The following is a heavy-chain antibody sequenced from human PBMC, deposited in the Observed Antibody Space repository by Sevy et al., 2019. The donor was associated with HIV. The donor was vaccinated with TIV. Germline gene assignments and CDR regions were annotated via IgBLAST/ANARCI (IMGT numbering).Heavy chain of an antibody. Sequence: GGSLRLSCAASGFTFSSYDMHWVRQAPGKGLEWVAVISYDGSNKYYADSVKGRFTISRDNSKNTLYLQMNSLRAEDTAVYYCARDRGDGYKDFDYWGQGTLVTVSS. CDR3: ARDRGDGYKDFDY. D-gene: IGHD3-10*01. V-gene: IGHV3-30-3*01. CDR2: ISYDGSNK. J-gene: IGHJ4*02. CDR1: GFTFSSYD.